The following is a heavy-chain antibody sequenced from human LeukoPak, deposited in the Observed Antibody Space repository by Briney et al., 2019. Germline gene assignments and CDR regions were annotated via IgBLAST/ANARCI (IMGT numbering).Heavy chain of an antibody. CDR2: INWNGGST. Sequence: GGSLRLSCAASGFTFDDYGMSWVRQAPGKGLEWVSGINWNGGSTGYADSVKGRFTISRDNAKNSLYLQMNSLRAEDTAVYFCARDEYYSKYDYWGQGTLVTVSS. J-gene: IGHJ4*02. CDR1: GFTFDDYG. D-gene: IGHD3-10*01. V-gene: IGHV3-20*04. CDR3: ARDEYYSKYDY.